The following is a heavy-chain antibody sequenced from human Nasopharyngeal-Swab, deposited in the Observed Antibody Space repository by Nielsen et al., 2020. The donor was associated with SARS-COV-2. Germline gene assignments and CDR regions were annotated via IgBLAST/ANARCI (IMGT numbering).Heavy chain of an antibody. Sequence: WIRQPPGKGLEWVANIKQDGSEKYYVDSVKGRFTISRDNAKNSLYLQMNSLRAEDTAVYYCARASSSWYFGGQGTLVTVSS. V-gene: IGHV3-7*01. CDR2: IKQDGSEK. CDR3: ARASSSWYF. J-gene: IGHJ4*02. D-gene: IGHD6-13*01.